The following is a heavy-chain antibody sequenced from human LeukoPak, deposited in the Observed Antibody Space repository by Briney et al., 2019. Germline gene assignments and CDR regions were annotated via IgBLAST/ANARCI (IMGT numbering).Heavy chain of an antibody. D-gene: IGHD3-10*01. CDR1: GGSISSGDYY. CDR3: ARENIRGEKTHFDY. CDR2: IYYSGST. J-gene: IGHJ4*02. V-gene: IGHV4-30-4*02. Sequence: PSETLSLTCTVSGGSISSGDYYWSWIRQPPGKGLEWIGYIYYSGSTYYNPSLKSRVTISVDTSKNQFSLKLSSVTAADTAVYYCARENIRGEKTHFDYWGQGTLVTVSS.